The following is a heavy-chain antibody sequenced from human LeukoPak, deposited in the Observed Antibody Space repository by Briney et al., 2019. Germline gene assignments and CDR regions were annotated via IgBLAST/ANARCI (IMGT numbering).Heavy chain of an antibody. D-gene: IGHD3-10*01. CDR2: INHSGST. Sequence: PSETLSLTCAVYGGSFSGYYWSWIRQPPGKGLEWIGEINHSGSTNYNPSLKSRVTISVDTSKNQFSLKLSSVTAADTAVYYCAKYAMVRGVIDYWGQGTLVTVSS. CDR1: GGSFSGYY. V-gene: IGHV4-34*01. J-gene: IGHJ4*02. CDR3: AKYAMVRGVIDY.